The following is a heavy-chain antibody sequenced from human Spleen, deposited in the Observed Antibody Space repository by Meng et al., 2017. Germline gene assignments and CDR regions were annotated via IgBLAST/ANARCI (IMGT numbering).Heavy chain of an antibody. Sequence: EVQLLESGGGLVQPGGSLRLSCAASGFSFMSYAMHWVRQAPGKGLVWVSRISGDGSRIMFADSVKGRFTISRDNAKNTLYVQVNSLRAEDTAIYYCARAPEYTGPIDSWGQGTLVTVSS. J-gene: IGHJ4*02. CDR3: ARAPEYTGPIDS. CDR1: GFSFMSYA. D-gene: IGHD6-6*01. CDR2: ISGDGSRI. V-gene: IGHV3-74*03.